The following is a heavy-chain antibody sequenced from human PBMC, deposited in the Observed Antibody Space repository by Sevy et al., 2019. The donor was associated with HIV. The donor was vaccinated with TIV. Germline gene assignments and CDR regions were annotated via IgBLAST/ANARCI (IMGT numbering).Heavy chain of an antibody. J-gene: IGHJ4*02. CDR2: IYPDDSET. V-gene: IGHV5-51*01. D-gene: IGHD3-22*01. Sequence: GESLKISCKGSGYRFTSYWIGWVRQMPGKGLEWMGIIYPDDSETRYSPSFQGQVTISVDKSINTAYVQWSSLKASDTAMSFCARRGYDTSGYPQYYFDSWGQGTLVTVSS. CDR1: GYRFTSYW. CDR3: ARRGYDTSGYPQYYFDS.